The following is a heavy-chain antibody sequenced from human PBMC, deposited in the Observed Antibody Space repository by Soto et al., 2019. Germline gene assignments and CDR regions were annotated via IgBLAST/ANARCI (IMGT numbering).Heavy chain of an antibody. Sequence: QVQLVQSGAEVKKPGASVKVSCKASGYSFTDYYMHWVRQAPGQGLEWMGWINPKSGGTNYAQKFQGWVTMTRDASISTAYIELSRLKSDDTAVYYCARETERFLSYWYFDLWGRGTLVTVSS. CDR1: GYSFTDYY. D-gene: IGHD1-1*01. CDR3: ARETERFLSYWYFDL. V-gene: IGHV1-2*04. CDR2: INPKSGGT. J-gene: IGHJ2*01.